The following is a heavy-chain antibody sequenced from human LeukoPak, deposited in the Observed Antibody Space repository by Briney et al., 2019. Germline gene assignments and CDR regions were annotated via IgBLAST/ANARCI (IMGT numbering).Heavy chain of an antibody. V-gene: IGHV3-30*03. CDR1: GFTFGDYG. Sequence: GRSLRLSCATSGFTFGDYGMHWVRQAPGKGLEWLAVISYDEANIYYADSVKGRLTISRDNSKNTVFLQMNSLRVEDTAIYYCSSATPMTTITTDHWGQGTLVTVSS. D-gene: IGHD6-25*01. J-gene: IGHJ4*02. CDR2: ISYDEANI. CDR3: SSATPMTTITTDH.